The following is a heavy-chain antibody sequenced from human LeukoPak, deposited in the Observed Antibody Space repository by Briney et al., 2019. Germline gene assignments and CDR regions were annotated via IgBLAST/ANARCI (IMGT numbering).Heavy chain of an antibody. V-gene: IGHV3-74*01. J-gene: IGHJ4*02. CDR2: ITSDGSST. CDR3: SRGVGATDS. D-gene: IGHD1-26*01. CDR1: GFTFSSYW. Sequence: GGPLRLSCTASGFTFSSYWMHWVRQAPGKGLVWVSRITSDGSSTSHADSVKGRFTISRDNAKNTLYLQMNSLRAEDTAVYYCSRGVGATDSWGQGTLVTVSS.